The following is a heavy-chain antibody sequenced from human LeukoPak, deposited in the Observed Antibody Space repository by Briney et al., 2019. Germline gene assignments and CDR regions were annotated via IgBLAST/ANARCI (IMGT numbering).Heavy chain of an antibody. V-gene: IGHV3-21*04. CDR1: GFTFSSYS. CDR3: AKEVSSGWYRWFDP. Sequence: GGSLRLSCAASGFTFSSYSMNWVRQAPGKGLEWVSSISSSSSYIYYADSVKGRFTISRDNSKNTLYLQMNSLRAEDTAVYYCAKEVSSGWYRWFDPWGQGTLVTVSS. CDR2: ISSSSSYI. J-gene: IGHJ5*02. D-gene: IGHD6-19*01.